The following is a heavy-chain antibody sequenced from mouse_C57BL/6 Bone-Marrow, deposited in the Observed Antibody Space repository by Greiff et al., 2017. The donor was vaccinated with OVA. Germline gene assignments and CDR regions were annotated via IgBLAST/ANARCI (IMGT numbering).Heavy chain of an antibody. CDR2: IDPETGGT. CDR1: GYTFTDYE. D-gene: IGHD2-5*01. Sequence: VQLQESGAELVRPGASVTLSCKASGYTFTDYEMHWVKQTPVHGLEWIGPIDPETGGTAYNQKFKGKAILTADKSSSTAYMELRSLTSEDSAVYYCTRGYSNYYAMDYWGQGTAVTVSS. CDR3: TRGYSNYYAMDY. V-gene: IGHV1-15*01. J-gene: IGHJ4*01.